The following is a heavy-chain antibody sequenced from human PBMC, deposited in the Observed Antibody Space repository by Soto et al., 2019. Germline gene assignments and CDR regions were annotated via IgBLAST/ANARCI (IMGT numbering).Heavy chain of an antibody. Sequence: QVQLVQSGAEVKKPGASVKVSCEASGYTFNNYYMHWVRQALGQGLEWMGIFNPGGGDTIYAEKFQGRFSMTGSTSTSPVYMELSSLRSEDTAVYYCARETMITIGGDIEGLDYWGQGTLVSVS. CDR1: GYTFNNYY. CDR2: FNPGGGDT. J-gene: IGHJ4*02. V-gene: IGHV1-46*02. CDR3: ARETMITIGGDIEGLDY. D-gene: IGHD3-16*02.